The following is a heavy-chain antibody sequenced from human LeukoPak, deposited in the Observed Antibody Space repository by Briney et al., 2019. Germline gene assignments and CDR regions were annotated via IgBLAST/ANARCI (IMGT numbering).Heavy chain of an antibody. CDR3: ARQSTRSMTVNGAWDDAFDI. V-gene: IGHV5-51*01. CDR1: GYSFTSYW. J-gene: IGHJ3*02. Sequence: GESLKISCKGSGYSFTSYWIGWVRQMPGKGLKWMGIIYPGDSDTRYSPSFQGQVTISADKSISTAYLQWSSLKASDTAMYYCARQSTRSMTVNGAWDDAFDIWGQGTMVTVSS. D-gene: IGHD3-22*01. CDR2: IYPGDSDT.